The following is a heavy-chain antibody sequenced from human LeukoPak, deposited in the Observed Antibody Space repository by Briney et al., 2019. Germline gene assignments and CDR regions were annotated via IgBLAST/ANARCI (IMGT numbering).Heavy chain of an antibody. CDR3: ARETRNWFDP. CDR2: MNPNSGNT. V-gene: IGHV1-8*03. CDR1: GGTFSSYT. J-gene: IGHJ5*02. Sequence: ASVKVSCKASGGTFSSYTINWVRQATGQGLEWMGWMNPNSGNTGYAQKFQGRVTITRNTSISTAYMELSSLRSEDTAVYYCARETRNWFDPWGQGTLVTVSS.